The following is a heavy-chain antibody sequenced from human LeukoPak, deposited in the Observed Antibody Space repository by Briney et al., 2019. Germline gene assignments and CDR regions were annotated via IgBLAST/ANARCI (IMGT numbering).Heavy chain of an antibody. V-gene: IGHV4-59*05. CDR1: GGSISSYY. J-gene: IGHJ4*02. Sequence: PSETLSLTCTVSGGSISSYYWSWIRQPPGKGLEWIGSIYYRKNTYYNPSLKSRVTISADTSKNQFSLTLGSVSATDTAVYYCASPRGFSYGYFDYWGQGTLVTVSS. CDR2: IYYRKNT. CDR3: ASPRGFSYGYFDY. D-gene: IGHD5-18*01.